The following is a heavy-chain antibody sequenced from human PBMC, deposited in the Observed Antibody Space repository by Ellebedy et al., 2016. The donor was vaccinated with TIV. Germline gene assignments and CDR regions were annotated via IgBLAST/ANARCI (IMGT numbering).Heavy chain of an antibody. Sequence: AASVKVSCKASGYTFTRYAMHWVRQAPGQRLEWMGWINAGHGNPQYSQKCQGRVTITRDTSASTAYMELSSLRSEDTAVYYCARVKWELPFDYWGQGTLVTVSS. CDR2: INAGHGNP. D-gene: IGHD1-26*01. V-gene: IGHV1-3*01. J-gene: IGHJ4*02. CDR1: GYTFTRYA. CDR3: ARVKWELPFDY.